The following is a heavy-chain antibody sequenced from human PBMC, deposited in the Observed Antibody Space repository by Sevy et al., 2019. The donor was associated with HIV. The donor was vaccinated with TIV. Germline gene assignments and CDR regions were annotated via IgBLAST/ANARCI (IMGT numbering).Heavy chain of an antibody. CDR3: ARLTNSGWYKIDY. CDR2: VYNGGST. Sequence: SGTLSLTCTVSGGSISGNTYYWGWIRQPPGEGLEWIGNVYNGGSTYYNPSLKRRLTLWVGTSRNQFFLKLRSVTAADTAVYYCARLTNSGWYKIDYWGQGTLVTVSS. D-gene: IGHD6-19*01. J-gene: IGHJ4*02. CDR1: GGSISGNTYY. V-gene: IGHV4-39*01.